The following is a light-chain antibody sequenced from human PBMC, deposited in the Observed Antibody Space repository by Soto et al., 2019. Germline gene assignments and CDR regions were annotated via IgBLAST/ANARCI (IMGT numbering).Light chain of an antibody. J-gene: IGKJ1*01. CDR1: QSVNSK. Sequence: EVVMTQSPATLSVSLGERATLSCRASQSVNSKLAWYQQKPGQAPRLLIYRASTRATGVPARFSGSGSGTEFTLTISSLQSEDFAVYYCQQYNNWPPKWTFGQGTKVDIK. CDR3: QQYNNWPPKWT. CDR2: RAS. V-gene: IGKV3-15*01.